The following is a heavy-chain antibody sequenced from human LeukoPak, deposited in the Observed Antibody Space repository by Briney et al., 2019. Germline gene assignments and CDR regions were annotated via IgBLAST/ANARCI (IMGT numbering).Heavy chain of an antibody. CDR1: GYTFASYG. D-gene: IGHD3-10*01. CDR3: ARTTYYYGSGSYRFDY. Sequence: ASVKVSCKASGYTFASYGISWVRQAPGQGLEWMGWISAYNGNTNYAQKLQGRVTMTTVTSTSTAYMELRSLRSDDTAVYYCARTTYYYGSGSYRFDYWGQGTLVTVSS. V-gene: IGHV1-18*04. J-gene: IGHJ4*02. CDR2: ISAYNGNT.